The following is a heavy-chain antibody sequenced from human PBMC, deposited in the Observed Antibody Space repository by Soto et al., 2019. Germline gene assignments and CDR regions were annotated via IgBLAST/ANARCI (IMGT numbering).Heavy chain of an antibody. D-gene: IGHD6-13*01. CDR2: VAPIFDFS. Sequence: QVQLVQSGAEVKKPGSSLRVSCRASGGTFDSYSISWVRQAPGQGLEWLGKVAPIFDFSRYAPKFQGRVTITADKSSRIAYMALSGLTSQDTAVYYCATGALEGRQQLVRDAFDFWGQGTKVTVSS. CDR3: ATGALEGRQQLVRDAFDF. J-gene: IGHJ3*01. V-gene: IGHV1-69*02. CDR1: GGTFDSYS.